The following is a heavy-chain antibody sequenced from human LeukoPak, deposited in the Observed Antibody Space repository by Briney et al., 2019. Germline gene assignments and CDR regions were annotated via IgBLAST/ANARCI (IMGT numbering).Heavy chain of an antibody. Sequence: GGSLRLSCAASGFTFSSYAMSWVRQAPGKGLEWVSSISSSSSYIYYADSVKGRFTISRDNAKNSLYLQMNSLRAEDTAVYYCARGWFGEFYPYYFDYWGQGTLVTVSS. V-gene: IGHV3-21*01. CDR1: GFTFSSYA. D-gene: IGHD3-10*01. J-gene: IGHJ4*02. CDR2: ISSSSSYI. CDR3: ARGWFGEFYPYYFDY.